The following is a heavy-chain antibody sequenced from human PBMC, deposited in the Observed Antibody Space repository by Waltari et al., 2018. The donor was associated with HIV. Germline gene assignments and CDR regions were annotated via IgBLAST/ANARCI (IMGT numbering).Heavy chain of an antibody. CDR3: ARETYYYDSSGRLFDY. CDR1: GGTFSSYA. CDR2: NIPIFGTA. J-gene: IGHJ4*02. V-gene: IGHV1-69*12. D-gene: IGHD3-22*01. Sequence: QVQLVQSGAEVKKPGSSVKVSCKASGGTFSSYAISWVRQAPGQGLEWMGGNIPIFGTANDSQKCQGRVTSTADESTSTAYMEMSSLRAEDTAVYYCARETYYYDSSGRLFDYWGQGTLVTVSS.